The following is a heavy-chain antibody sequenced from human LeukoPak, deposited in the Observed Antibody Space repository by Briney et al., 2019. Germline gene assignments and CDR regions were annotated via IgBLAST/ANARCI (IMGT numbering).Heavy chain of an antibody. CDR3: ASRDSSSWYFGDY. CDR1: GSTLISSA. CDR2: ISGSGGST. J-gene: IGHJ4*02. D-gene: IGHD6-13*01. Sequence: GGSLRPSCAAVGSTLISSAMSWVSQAPGKGREWVAAISGSGGSTYYADSVKGRFTTSRDNSKNTLYLQMNSLRAEDTAVYYCASRDSSSWYFGDYWGQGTLVTVSS. V-gene: IGHV3-23*01.